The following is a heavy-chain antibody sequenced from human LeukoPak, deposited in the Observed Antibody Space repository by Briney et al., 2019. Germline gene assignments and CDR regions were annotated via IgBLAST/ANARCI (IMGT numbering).Heavy chain of an antibody. V-gene: IGHV4-61*08. CDR2: IYYSGST. Sequence: SETLSLTCAVSGGSISSGGYSWSWIWQPPGKGLEWIGYIYYSGSTNYNPSLKSRVTISVDTSKNQFSLKLSSVTAADTAVYYCARLFDAFDIWGQGTMVTVSS. CDR3: ARLFDAFDI. D-gene: IGHD2-21*01. J-gene: IGHJ3*02. CDR1: GGSISSGGYS.